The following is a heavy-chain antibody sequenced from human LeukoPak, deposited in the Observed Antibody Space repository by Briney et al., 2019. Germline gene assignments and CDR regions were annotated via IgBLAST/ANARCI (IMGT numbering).Heavy chain of an antibody. V-gene: IGHV3-15*01. CDR3: TTGTWIQLWLADY. CDR2: IKGKTDGGTT. Sequence: GWSLRLSCAASGFTFSNACMSWVGQGPGNGLEGVGQIKGKTDGGTTDYAAPVQGRFTISRDDSKNTLFLQMNSLKTEDTAVYYCTTGTWIQLWLADYWGQGTLVTVSS. D-gene: IGHD5-18*01. J-gene: IGHJ4*02. CDR1: GFTFSNAC.